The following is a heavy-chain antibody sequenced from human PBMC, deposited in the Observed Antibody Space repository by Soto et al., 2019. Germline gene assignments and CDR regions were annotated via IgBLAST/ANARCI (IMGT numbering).Heavy chain of an antibody. Sequence: PGESLKISCAASGFTFSDFAMHWVRQAPGKGLEWVAVVAYDGSNKYYADSVKGRFTISRDNFNNMVYLQMNSLRPEDTAVYYFARVGAYGEYTHFYYYYGMDVWGQGTTVTVSS. CDR1: GFTFSDFA. CDR3: ARVGAYGEYTHFYYYYGMDV. J-gene: IGHJ6*02. CDR2: VAYDGSNK. V-gene: IGHV3-30-3*01. D-gene: IGHD4-17*01.